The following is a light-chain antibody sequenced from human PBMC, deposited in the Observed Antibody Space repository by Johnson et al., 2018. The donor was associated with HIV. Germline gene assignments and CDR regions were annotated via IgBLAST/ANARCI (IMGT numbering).Light chain of an antibody. V-gene: IGLV1-51*01. CDR3: GTWDSSLSAKV. Sequence: QSVLTQPPSVSAAPGQTVTIPCSGNSSNIGNNSVSWCQRLPGTAPKLLIHDTDERPPGIPDRFSGSKSGTSATQGITGLPPGDEADYSCGTWDSSLSAKVFGTGTMVTVL. J-gene: IGLJ1*01. CDR1: SSNIGNNS. CDR2: DTD.